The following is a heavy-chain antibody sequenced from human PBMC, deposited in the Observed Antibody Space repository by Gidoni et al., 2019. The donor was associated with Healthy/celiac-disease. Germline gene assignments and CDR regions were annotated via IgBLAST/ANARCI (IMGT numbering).Heavy chain of an antibody. V-gene: IGHV1-18*01. CDR2: ISDYNGNT. CDR3: ARENYDNLTGYPEVDN. Sequence: VQLVQFGAEAKKPAASVTVSCKASGYTLTSFGISGVRQAPGQGLEWMGWISDYNGNTNYAQKLQGRGTMTTDTSTSTAYMELRSLRSDDTAVYYCARENYDNLTGYPEVDNWGQGTLVTVSS. CDR1: GYTLTSFG. D-gene: IGHD3-9*01. J-gene: IGHJ4*02.